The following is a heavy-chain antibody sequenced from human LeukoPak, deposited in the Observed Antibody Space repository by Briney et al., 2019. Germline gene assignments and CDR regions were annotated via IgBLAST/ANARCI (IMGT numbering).Heavy chain of an antibody. CDR3: ANSANYGGNSGYFDY. CDR2: IYYSGNT. CDR1: GGSISSSSYY. Sequence: SETLSLTCTVSGGSISSSSYYWGWIRQPPGKGLEWIGSIYYSGNTYYNPSLKSRVTISIDTSKNQFSLKLSSVTAADTAVYYCANSANYGGNSGYFDYWGQGTLVTVSS. J-gene: IGHJ4*02. V-gene: IGHV4-39*01. D-gene: IGHD4-23*01.